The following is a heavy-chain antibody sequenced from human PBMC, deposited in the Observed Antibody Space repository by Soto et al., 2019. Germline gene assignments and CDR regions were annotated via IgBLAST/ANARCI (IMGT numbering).Heavy chain of an antibody. CDR2: ISAYNGNT. Sequence: ASVKVSCKASGYTFTSYGISWVRQAPGQGLEWMGWISAYNGNTNYAQKLQGRVTMTTDTSTSTAYMELRSLGSDDTAVYYCARDLGAAPPYDYYYYGMDVWGQGTTVTVSS. V-gene: IGHV1-18*01. D-gene: IGHD3-3*01. CDR3: ARDLGAAPPYDYYYYGMDV. CDR1: GYTFTSYG. J-gene: IGHJ6*02.